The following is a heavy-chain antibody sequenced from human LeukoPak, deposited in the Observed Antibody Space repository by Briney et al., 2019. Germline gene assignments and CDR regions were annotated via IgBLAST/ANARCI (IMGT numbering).Heavy chain of an antibody. CDR2: MYYGGTS. Sequence: SETLSLTCTVSGGSVSGYHWSWIRQSPEKGLEWIAYMYYGGTSNYNPSLKSRVTMSVDTSKNQLSLRLSSVTAADTAVYYCARQKCTSTSCLTKNAFDIWGQGTMVTVSS. CDR3: ARQKCTSTSCLTKNAFDI. CDR1: GGSVSGYH. V-gene: IGHV4-59*08. J-gene: IGHJ3*02. D-gene: IGHD2-2*01.